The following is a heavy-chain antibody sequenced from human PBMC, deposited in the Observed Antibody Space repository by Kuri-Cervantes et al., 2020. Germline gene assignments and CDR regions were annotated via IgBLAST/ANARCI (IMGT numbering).Heavy chain of an antibody. D-gene: IGHD1-14*01. CDR2: ISYDGSNK. J-gene: IGHJ4*02. CDR3: ARTGRVPFDY. V-gene: IGHV3-30-3*01. CDR1: GFTFSSSW. Sequence: LSLTCAASGFTFSSSWMHWVCQAPGKGLEWVAVISYDGSNKYYADSVKGRFTISRDNSKNTLYLQMNSLRAEDTAVYYCARTGRVPFDYWGQGTLVTVSS.